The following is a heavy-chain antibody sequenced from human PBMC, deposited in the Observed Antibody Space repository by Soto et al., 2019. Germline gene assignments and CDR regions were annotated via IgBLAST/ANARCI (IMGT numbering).Heavy chain of an antibody. CDR3: ARVEGRFDP. V-gene: IGHV4-30-2*01. CDR2: IYQSGST. Sequence: QLQLQESGSGLVKPSQTLSLTCAVSGGSISFGGYSWSWIRQPPGKGLECIGYIYQSGSTYYNPSLKSRVTISMDGSKNQFSLKLRSVTAADTAVYYCARVEGRFDPWGQGTLVTVSS. J-gene: IGHJ5*02. CDR1: GGSISFGGYS.